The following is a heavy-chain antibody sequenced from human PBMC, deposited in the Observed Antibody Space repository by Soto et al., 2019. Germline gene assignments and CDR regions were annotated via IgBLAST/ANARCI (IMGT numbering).Heavy chain of an antibody. CDR3: ARADRTLVTSYSLDV. CDR2: INHSGTI. CDR1: GGSFSGYY. J-gene: IGHJ6*02. D-gene: IGHD2-21*02. Sequence: SETLSLTCAVYGGSFSGYYWTWIRQPPGKGPEWIGEINHSGTINFNPSLKSRLTISLDTSKKHFSLKLSSVTDADTAAYYCARADRTLVTSYSLDVWGQGTTVTVSS. V-gene: IGHV4-34*01.